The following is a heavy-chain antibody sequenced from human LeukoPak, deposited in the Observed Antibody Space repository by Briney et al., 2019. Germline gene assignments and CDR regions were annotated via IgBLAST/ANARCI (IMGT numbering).Heavy chain of an antibody. V-gene: IGHV3-21*01. CDR3: ASARMDIVVVPVAAEAFDI. CDR2: ISRSSSYI. D-gene: IGHD2-2*03. Sequence: PGGSLRLSCAASGFTFSSYSLNWVRQAPGKGLEWVSSISRSSSYIYYADSVKGRFTISRDNANNSLYLQMNSLRAEDTAVYYCASARMDIVVVPVAAEAFDIWGQGSMVTVSS. CDR1: GFTFSSYS. J-gene: IGHJ3*02.